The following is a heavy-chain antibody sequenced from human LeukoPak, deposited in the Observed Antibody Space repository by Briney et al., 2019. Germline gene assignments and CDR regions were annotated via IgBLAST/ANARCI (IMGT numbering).Heavy chain of an antibody. V-gene: IGHV3-23*01. CDR1: GFTFSNYA. CDR2: ISGSGGST. D-gene: IGHD6-13*01. Sequence: GGSLRLSCAASGFTFSNYAMSWVRQAPGKGLESVSAISGSGGSTYYADSVKGRFTISRDNSKNTLYLQMNSLRAEDTAVYYCAKLTSPGYSSSWRVHFDYWGQGNLVTVSS. J-gene: IGHJ4*02. CDR3: AKLTSPGYSSSWRVHFDY.